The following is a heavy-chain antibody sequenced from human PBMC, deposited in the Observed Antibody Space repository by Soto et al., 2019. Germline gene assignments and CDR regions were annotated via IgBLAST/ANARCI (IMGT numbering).Heavy chain of an antibody. Sequence: QVQLQESGPGLVKPSETLSLTCTVSGGSISSFYWSWIRQPAGKGLEWIGRIYTSGSTNYNPSLKSRVTMSLDTSKNQVSLKLSSVTAADTAVYFCVRDQGYYYDGMDIWGQGTTVTVSS. CDR2: IYTSGST. V-gene: IGHV4-4*07. CDR1: GGSISSFY. J-gene: IGHJ6*02. CDR3: VRDQGYYYDGMDI. D-gene: IGHD3-10*01.